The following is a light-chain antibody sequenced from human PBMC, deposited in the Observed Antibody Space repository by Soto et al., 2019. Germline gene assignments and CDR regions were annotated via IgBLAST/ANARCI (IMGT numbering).Light chain of an antibody. J-gene: IGLJ1*01. V-gene: IGLV2-14*01. CDR3: SSYTSSRTLV. Sequence: QSALTQPRSVSGSPGQSVTISCTGTSSDVGGYNYVSWYQQHPGKAPKLMIYEVSNRPSGVSHRFSGSKSDNTASLTISGLQTDDEADYYCSSYTSSRTLVFGTGTKVTVL. CDR2: EVS. CDR1: SSDVGGYNY.